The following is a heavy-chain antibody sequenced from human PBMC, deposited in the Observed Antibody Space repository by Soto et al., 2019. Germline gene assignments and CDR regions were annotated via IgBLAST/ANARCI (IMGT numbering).Heavy chain of an antibody. CDR1: GFTFSSHW. CDR3: ARGREAIYYYGSGRWYFDL. J-gene: IGHJ2*01. CDR2: INSDGSST. V-gene: IGHV3-74*01. Sequence: EVQLVESGGGLVQPGGSLRLSCAASGFTFSSHWMHWVRQAPGKGLVWVSRINSDGSSTSYADSVKGRFTISRDNAKNTLYLQMNSLRAEDTAVYYCARGREAIYYYGSGRWYFDLWGRGTLVTVSS. D-gene: IGHD3-10*01.